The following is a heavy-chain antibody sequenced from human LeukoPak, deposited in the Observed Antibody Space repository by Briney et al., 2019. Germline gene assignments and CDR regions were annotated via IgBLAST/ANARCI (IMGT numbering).Heavy chain of an antibody. D-gene: IGHD2-2*01. CDR2: ISASGYYT. CDR3: VKDGSWGDYQFYFYMDV. V-gene: IGHV3-23*01. J-gene: IGHJ6*03. Sequence: VGSLRLSCEASGFTFGSSAMSCVREAPGKGLECLLGISASGYYTYYADSVKGRFTISRDNSKSTLYIEMNSLRAEDTTVYYCVKDGSWGDYQFYFYMDVWGKGTTVTVSS. CDR1: GFTFGSSA.